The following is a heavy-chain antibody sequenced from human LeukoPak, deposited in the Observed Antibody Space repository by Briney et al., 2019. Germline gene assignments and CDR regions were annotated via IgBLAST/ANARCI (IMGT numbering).Heavy chain of an antibody. Sequence: SXXTXFXXXIRQPAGKGLEWIGLIYITGSTNYNPSLKSRVTMSVDTSKNQFSLKLSSVTAADTAVYYCARGNSAANWFDPWGQGTLVTVSS. CDR3: ARGNSAANWFDP. J-gene: IGHJ5*02. D-gene: IGHD2-2*01. CDR1: SXXTXF. CDR2: IYITGST. V-gene: IGHV4-4*07.